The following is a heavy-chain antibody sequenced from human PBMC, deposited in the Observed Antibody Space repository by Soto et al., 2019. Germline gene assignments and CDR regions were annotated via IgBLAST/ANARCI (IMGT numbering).Heavy chain of an antibody. CDR2: IIPIYGTA. CDR3: TRHVPAAGYYYGMDV. V-gene: IGHV1-69*12. J-gene: IGHJ6*02. CDR1: GGTFGSYA. D-gene: IGHD2-2*01. Sequence: QVQLVQSGAEVKKPGSSVKVSCKASGGTFGSYAISWVRQAPGQGLEWMGGIIPIYGTANYAQKFQGRVTITADESTCTAYIELSSLRSEDTAVYYCTRHVPAAGYYYGMDVWGQRTTVTVSS.